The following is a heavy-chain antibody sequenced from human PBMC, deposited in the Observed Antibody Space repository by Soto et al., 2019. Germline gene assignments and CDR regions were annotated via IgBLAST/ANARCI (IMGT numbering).Heavy chain of an antibody. Sequence: SETLSLTCAVSGGSISSGGYSWSWIRQPPGKGLEWIGYIYHSGSTYYNPSLKSRVTISVDRSKNQFSLKLSSVTAADTAVYYCAMAGSPNMVRGEYYYGMDVWGQGTTVTVSS. CDR3: AMAGSPNMVRGEYYYGMDV. D-gene: IGHD3-10*01. V-gene: IGHV4-30-2*01. CDR2: IYHSGST. CDR1: GGSISSGGYS. J-gene: IGHJ6*02.